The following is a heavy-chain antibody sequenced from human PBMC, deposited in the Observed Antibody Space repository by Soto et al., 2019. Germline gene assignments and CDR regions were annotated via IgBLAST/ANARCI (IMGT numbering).Heavy chain of an antibody. V-gene: IGHV5-10-1*01. J-gene: IGHJ6*02. CDR1: GYSFTSYW. D-gene: IGHD6-13*01. Sequence: GDSLKISFKGSGYSFTSYWISWVRQMPGKGLEWMGRIDPSDSYTNYSPSFQGHVTISADKSISTAYLQWSSLKASDTAMYYCARLGAAAGFMDVWGQGTTVTVSS. CDR3: ARLGAAAGFMDV. CDR2: IDPSDSYT.